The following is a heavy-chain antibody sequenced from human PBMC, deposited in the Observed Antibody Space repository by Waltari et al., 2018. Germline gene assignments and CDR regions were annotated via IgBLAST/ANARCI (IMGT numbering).Heavy chain of an antibody. V-gene: IGHV1-69*06. Sequence: QVQLVQSGAELKRPGSSVRVSCKASGGSFSSSAISGVRQAPGQGLEWMGGIIPIFGTANYEQKFQGRVTITADKSTSTAYMELSSLRSEDTAVYYCARDLSGSYLEYWGQGTLVTVSS. CDR3: ARDLSGSYLEY. D-gene: IGHD1-26*01. CDR2: IIPIFGTA. CDR1: GGSFSSSA. J-gene: IGHJ4*02.